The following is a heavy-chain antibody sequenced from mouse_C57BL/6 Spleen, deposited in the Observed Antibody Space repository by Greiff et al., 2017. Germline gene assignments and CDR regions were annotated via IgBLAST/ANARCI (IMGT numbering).Heavy chain of an antibody. CDR1: GYTFTSYS. CDR3: ARDSSLAWDY. CDR2: IYPGNGNT. Sequence: LLESGAELVRPGASVKMSCTASGYTFTSYSMPWVKQTPGQGLEWIGAIYPGNGNTSYNQKFKGKATLTVDKASSTAYMQLSSLTSEDSAVYYCARDSSLAWDYWGQGTTLTVSS. J-gene: IGHJ4*01. D-gene: IGHD2-12*01. V-gene: IGHV1-12*01.